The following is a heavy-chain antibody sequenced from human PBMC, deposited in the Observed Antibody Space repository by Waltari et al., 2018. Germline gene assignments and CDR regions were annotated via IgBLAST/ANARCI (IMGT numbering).Heavy chain of an antibody. V-gene: IGHV3-74*01. CDR3: ARSCGLRCHWFDP. Sequence: MNWVSQSQWRGLAWGSRINREGSGTSYADSVKGRFTISRDNTKNTLYLQMNSLRAEDTAVYYCARSCGLRCHWFDPWGQGTLVTVSS. CDR2: INREGSGT. D-gene: IGHD4-17*01. J-gene: IGHJ5*02.